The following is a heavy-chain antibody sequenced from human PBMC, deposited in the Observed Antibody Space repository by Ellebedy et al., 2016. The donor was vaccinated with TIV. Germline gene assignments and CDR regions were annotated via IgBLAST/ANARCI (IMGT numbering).Heavy chain of an antibody. J-gene: IGHJ4*02. D-gene: IGHD4-23*01. Sequence: GESLKISCAASGLTFSSHAMSWVRQAPGKGLEWVSSITESGGNTYYADSVKGRFTISRDSSKNTLYLQMNSLRAEDTAVYYCARDAAGNSGKLDYWGQGALVTVSS. CDR1: GLTFSSHA. CDR3: ARDAAGNSGKLDY. V-gene: IGHV3-23*01. CDR2: ITESGGNT.